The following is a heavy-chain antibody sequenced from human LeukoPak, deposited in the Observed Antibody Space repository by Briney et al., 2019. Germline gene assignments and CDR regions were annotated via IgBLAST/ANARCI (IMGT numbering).Heavy chain of an antibody. J-gene: IGHJ4*02. CDR3: ARGKRSGLLRYFDWLPEILDY. CDR1: GGTFSSYA. D-gene: IGHD3-9*01. CDR2: IIPIFGTA. Sequence: SVKVSCKASGGTFSSYAISWVRQAPGQGLEWMGGIIPIFGTANYAQKFQGRVTITADESTSTAYMELSRLRSDDTAVYYCARGKRSGLLRYFDWLPEILDYWGQGTLVSVSS. V-gene: IGHV1-69*13.